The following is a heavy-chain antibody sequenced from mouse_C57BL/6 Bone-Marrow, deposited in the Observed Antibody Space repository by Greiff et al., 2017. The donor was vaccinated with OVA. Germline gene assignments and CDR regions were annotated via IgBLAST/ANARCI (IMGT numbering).Heavy chain of an antibody. CDR1: GYTFTSYD. CDR2: IYPGDGST. D-gene: IGHD2-4*01. V-gene: IGHV1-85*01. J-gene: IGHJ3*01. Sequence: VQLQQSGPELVKPGASVKLSCKASGYTFTSYDINWVQQRPGQGLAWIGWIYPGDGSTKYNEKFKGKATLTVDTSSSTAYMERHSLTSEGSAVYFCARSNSIYYDYDEFAYWGQGTLVTVSA. CDR3: ARSNSIYYDYDEFAY.